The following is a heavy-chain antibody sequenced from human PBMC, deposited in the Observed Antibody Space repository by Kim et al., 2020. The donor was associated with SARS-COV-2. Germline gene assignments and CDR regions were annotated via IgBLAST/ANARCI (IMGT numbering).Heavy chain of an antibody. V-gene: IGHV3-43*02. CDR3: VRGQQGRIKN. J-gene: IGHJ4*02. D-gene: IGHD6-19*01. CDR2: ISRDGGEI. CDR1: GFTFDDYA. Sequence: GGSLRLSCAASGFTFDDYAIQWVRQVPGKGLEWVSLISRDGGEIKYADSVKGRFTISRDNSKKSVYLQMNSLRSEDTALYYCVRGQQGRIKNWGEGTQVTVSS.